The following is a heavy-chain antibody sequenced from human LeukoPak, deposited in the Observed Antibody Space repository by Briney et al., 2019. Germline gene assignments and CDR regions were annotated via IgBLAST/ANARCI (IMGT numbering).Heavy chain of an antibody. Sequence: GGSLRLSCAASGFTLSSYAMSWVRQAPGKGLEWVSAISGSGGSTYYADSVKGRFTISRDDSKNTLYLQMNSLRAEGTAVYYCAKDDYDYVWGSHYFDYWGQGTLVTVSS. D-gene: IGHD3-16*01. V-gene: IGHV3-23*01. CDR3: AKDDYDYVWGSHYFDY. J-gene: IGHJ4*02. CDR2: ISGSGGST. CDR1: GFTLSSYA.